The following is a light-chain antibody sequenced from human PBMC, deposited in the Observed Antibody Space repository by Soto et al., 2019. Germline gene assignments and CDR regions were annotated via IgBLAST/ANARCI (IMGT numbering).Light chain of an antibody. J-gene: IGKJ1*01. CDR1: QSVSSN. V-gene: IGKV3-15*01. CDR3: QQYNNWLWP. CDR2: GAS. Sequence: EIVRTQFPATLSVSPGERATLSCRASQSVSSNLHWYQQKPGQASRLLIYGASTRATGIPASLSRSGSGTEFTLTISSLQSEDFAVYYCQQYNNWLWPFGQGTNVQIK.